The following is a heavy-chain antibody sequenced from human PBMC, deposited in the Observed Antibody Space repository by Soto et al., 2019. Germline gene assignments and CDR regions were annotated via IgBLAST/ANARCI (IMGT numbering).Heavy chain of an antibody. V-gene: IGHV1-69*01. D-gene: IGHD1-26*01. CDR1: GGTFDNFI. Sequence: QVQLVQSGAEVKEPGSSVRVSCKASGGTFDNFIMNWVRQTPGQGLEWMGGIVPMLGTPTYAEKFKGRVTISATGSPRTMYMEVTSLRSDDTAIYYCARNGTYSSSLSQYSGMDVWGQGTTVTVSS. J-gene: IGHJ6*02. CDR2: IVPMLGTP. CDR3: ARNGTYSSSLSQYSGMDV.